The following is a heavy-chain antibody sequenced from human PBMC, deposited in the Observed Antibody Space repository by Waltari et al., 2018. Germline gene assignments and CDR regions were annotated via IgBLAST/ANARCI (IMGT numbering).Heavy chain of an antibody. J-gene: IGHJ4*02. CDR1: GFTFSRYW. CDR3: AKSRGFEY. D-gene: IGHD2-2*01. V-gene: IGHV3-7*01. CDR2: INYDGRQK. Sequence: EVQLVESGGGLVQPGGCLRLSCGASGFTFSRYWMSWVRQTPGKGREWVTNINYDGRQKYDVDSVKGRFTISRDNAKNSVYLQMNSLRVEDTAVYYCAKSRGFEYWGQGTLITVSS.